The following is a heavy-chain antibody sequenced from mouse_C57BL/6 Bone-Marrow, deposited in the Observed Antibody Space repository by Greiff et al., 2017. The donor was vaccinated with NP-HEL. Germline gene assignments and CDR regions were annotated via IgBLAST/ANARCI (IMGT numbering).Heavy chain of an antibody. CDR2: INPYNGGP. Sequence: EVQLQQSGPVLVKPGASVKMSCKASGYTFTDYYMNWVKQSHGKGLEWIGVINPYNGGPSYNPKFKGKATLTVDKSSSTAYMELNSLTSEDSAVYYCASSYYSNYVAWFAYWGQGTLVTVSA. J-gene: IGHJ3*01. D-gene: IGHD2-5*01. CDR1: GYTFTDYY. V-gene: IGHV1-19*01. CDR3: ASSYYSNYVAWFAY.